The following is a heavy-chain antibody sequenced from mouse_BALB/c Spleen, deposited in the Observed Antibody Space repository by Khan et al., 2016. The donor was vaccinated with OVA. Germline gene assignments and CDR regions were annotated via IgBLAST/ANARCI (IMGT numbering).Heavy chain of an antibody. CDR1: GYTFTSYT. Sequence: VQLQQSGAELARPGASVKMSCKASGYTFTSYTIHWIKLRPGQGLEWIGYINPSNGYNNYNQKFRDKATLTADKSSTTAYMQLSSLTSDDSAVDNCVRDGAYHRNDGWFAYWGQGTLVTVSA. D-gene: IGHD2-14*01. J-gene: IGHJ3*01. CDR3: VRDGAYHRNDGWFAY. V-gene: IGHV1-4*01. CDR2: INPSNGYN.